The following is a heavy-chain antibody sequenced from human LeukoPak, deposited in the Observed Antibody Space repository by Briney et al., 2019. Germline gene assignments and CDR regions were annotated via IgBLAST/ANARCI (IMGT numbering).Heavy chain of an antibody. Sequence: GGSVRLFCAASGFTFSDYYMSWIRQAPGKGLEWVSYISSSGSTIYYADSVRGRFTISRDNAKNSLYLQMNNLRAEDTAVYYCARRENAAAAPPVRYWGQGTPVTVSS. D-gene: IGHD6-13*01. CDR2: ISSSGSTI. V-gene: IGHV3-11*01. J-gene: IGHJ4*02. CDR3: ARRENAAAAPPVRY. CDR1: GFTFSDYY.